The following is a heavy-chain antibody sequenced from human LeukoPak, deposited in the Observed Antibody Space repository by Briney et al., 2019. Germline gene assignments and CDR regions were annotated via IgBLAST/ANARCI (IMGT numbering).Heavy chain of an antibody. V-gene: IGHV1-2*02. D-gene: IGHD2-15*01. J-gene: IGHJ4*02. Sequence: ASVKVSFKCSRYTFTGYYMHLVRQPPGPGLEWMGLTNPNSGGTNDAQKFQGRVTMTRDTSISTAYMELSRLRSDDTAVYYCARGGGSGYGYDYWGQGTLVTVSS. CDR1: RYTFTGYY. CDR3: ARGGGSGYGYDY. CDR2: TNPNSGGT.